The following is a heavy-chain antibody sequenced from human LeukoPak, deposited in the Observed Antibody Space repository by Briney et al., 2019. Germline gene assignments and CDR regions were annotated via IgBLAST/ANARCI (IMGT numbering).Heavy chain of an antibody. CDR1: GGSISSSSYY. J-gene: IGHJ4*02. D-gene: IGHD1-26*01. V-gene: IGHV4-39*01. Sequence: PSETLSLTCTVSGGSISSSSYYWGWIRQPPGKGLEWIGSIYFSGSTYYNPSLKSRVTISIDTSKNQFSLKLSSVTAADTAVYYCARHPYSGSPFDYWGQGTLVTVSP. CDR2: IYFSGST. CDR3: ARHPYSGSPFDY.